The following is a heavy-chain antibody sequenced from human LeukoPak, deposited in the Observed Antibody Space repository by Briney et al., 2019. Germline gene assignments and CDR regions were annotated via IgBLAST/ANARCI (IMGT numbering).Heavy chain of an antibody. V-gene: IGHV4-59*01. CDR2: IYYSGST. D-gene: IGHD3-22*01. CDR3: ARHYYDSSGYYYGMGAFDI. Sequence: SETLSLTCTVSGGSISSYYWSWIRQPPGKGLEWIGYIYYSGSTNHNPSLKSRVTISVDTSKNQFSLKLSSVTAADTAVYYCARHYYDSSGYYYGMGAFDIWGQGTMVTVSS. CDR1: GGSISSYY. J-gene: IGHJ3*02.